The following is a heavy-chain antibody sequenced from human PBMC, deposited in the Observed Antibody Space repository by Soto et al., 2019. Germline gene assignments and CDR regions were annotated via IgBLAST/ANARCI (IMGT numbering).Heavy chain of an antibody. CDR1: GGSFSGYY. D-gene: IGHD6-19*01. CDR2: INHSGST. Sequence: PSETLSLTCAVYGGSFSGYYWSWIRQPPGKGLEWIGEINHSGSTNYNPSLKSRVTISVDTSKNQFSLKLSSVTAADTAVYYCARVKGVAGPDNKPTTFDYWGQGTLVTVSS. J-gene: IGHJ4*02. CDR3: ARVKGVAGPDNKPTTFDY. V-gene: IGHV4-34*01.